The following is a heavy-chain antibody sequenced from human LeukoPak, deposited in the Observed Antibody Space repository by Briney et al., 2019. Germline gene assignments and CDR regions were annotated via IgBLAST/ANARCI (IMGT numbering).Heavy chain of an antibody. CDR1: GGTFSSYA. CDR3: ARGNIAAAGTPPGYYYYMDG. J-gene: IGHJ6*03. D-gene: IGHD6-13*01. CDR2: IIPIFGTA. Sequence: SVKVSCKASGGTFSSYAISWVRQAPGQGLEWMGRIIPIFGTANYAQKFQGRVTITTDESTSTAYMELSSLRSEDAAVYYCARGNIAAAGTPPGYYYYMDGWGKGTTVTVSS. V-gene: IGHV1-69*05.